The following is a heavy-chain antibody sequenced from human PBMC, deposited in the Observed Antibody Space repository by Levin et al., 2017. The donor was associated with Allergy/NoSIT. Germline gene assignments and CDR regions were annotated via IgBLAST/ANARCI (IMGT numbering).Heavy chain of an antibody. CDR3: ARGSYNNAY. V-gene: IGHV3-7*01. J-gene: IGHJ4*02. Sequence: GGSLRLSCAASGFSFSTYWMSWVRQAPGKGLEWVANIKQDGSEKYYVDSVKGRFTISRDNAKNSLYLQMNSLRADDTAVYYCARGSYNNAYWGQGTLVTVSS. D-gene: IGHD5-18*01. CDR2: IKQDGSEK. CDR1: GFSFSTYW.